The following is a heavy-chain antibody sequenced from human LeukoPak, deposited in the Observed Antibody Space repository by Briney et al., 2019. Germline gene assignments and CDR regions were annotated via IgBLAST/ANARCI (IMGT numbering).Heavy chain of an antibody. CDR2: INWNGGST. J-gene: IGHJ4*02. CDR3: ARDGATAGPYYFDY. V-gene: IGHV3-20*01. Sequence: GGSLRLSCAASGFTFSSYSMNWVRQAPGKGLEWVSGINWNGGSTGYADSVKGRFTISRDNAKNSLYLQMNSLRAEDTALYHCARDGATAGPYYFDYWGQGTLVTVSS. D-gene: IGHD6-13*01. CDR1: GFTFSSYS.